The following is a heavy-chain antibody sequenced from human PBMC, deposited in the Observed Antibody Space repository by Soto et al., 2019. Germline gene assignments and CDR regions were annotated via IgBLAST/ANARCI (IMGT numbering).Heavy chain of an antibody. CDR3: AKEGEYSGSYPFCLADY. V-gene: IGHV3-30*18. D-gene: IGHD1-26*01. CDR1: GFTFSSYG. J-gene: IGHJ4*02. CDR2: ISYDGSNK. Sequence: QVQLVESGGGVVQPGRSLRLSCAASGFTFSSYGMHWVRQAPGKGLEWVAVISYDGSNKYYADSVKGRFTISRDNSKNTLYLQMNSLRAEDTAVYYCAKEGEYSGSYPFCLADYWGQGTLVTVSS.